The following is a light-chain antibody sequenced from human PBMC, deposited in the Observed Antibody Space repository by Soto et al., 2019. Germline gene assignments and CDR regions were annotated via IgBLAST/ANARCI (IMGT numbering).Light chain of an antibody. Sequence: EIVLTQSPGTLSLSPGERATLSCRASQSVSSNYVAWYQQIPGQTPNVLIYRASSRATGIPDRFSGSGSGTDFTLTISRLEPEDFAMYYCQQYGSSPLTFGGGTKVDIK. CDR3: QQYGSSPLT. J-gene: IGKJ4*01. CDR2: RAS. CDR1: QSVSSNY. V-gene: IGKV3-20*01.